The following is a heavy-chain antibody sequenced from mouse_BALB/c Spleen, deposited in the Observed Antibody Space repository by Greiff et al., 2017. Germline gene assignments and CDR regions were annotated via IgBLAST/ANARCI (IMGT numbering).Heavy chain of an antibody. CDR3: ARSGGNCVFAY. J-gene: IGHJ3*01. CDR2: INPSTGYT. CDR1: GYTFTSYW. V-gene: IGHV1-7*01. Sequence: QVQLQQSGADLAKPGASVKMSCKASGYTFTSYWMHWVKQRPGQGLEWIGYINPSTGYTEYNQKFKDKATLTADKSSSTAYMQLSSLTSEDSAVYYCARSGGNCVFAYWGQGTLVTVSA. D-gene: IGHD2-1*01.